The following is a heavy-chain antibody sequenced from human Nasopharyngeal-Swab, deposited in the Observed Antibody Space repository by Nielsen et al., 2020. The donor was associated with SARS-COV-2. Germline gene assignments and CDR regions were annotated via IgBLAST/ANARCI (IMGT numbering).Heavy chain of an antibody. CDR3: ARRQMGAHAFDI. CDR2: TYYRSKWYN. CDR1: GDSVSSNNAA. D-gene: IGHD3-16*01. J-gene: IGHJ3*02. V-gene: IGHV6-1*01. Sequence: SETLSLTCAISGDSVSSNNAAWNWIRQSPSRGLEWLGRTYYRSKWYNKYAASVKSRVTINPDTSKNQISLQVNSMTAEDTAVYYCARRQMGAHAFDIWGQGTMVTVSS.